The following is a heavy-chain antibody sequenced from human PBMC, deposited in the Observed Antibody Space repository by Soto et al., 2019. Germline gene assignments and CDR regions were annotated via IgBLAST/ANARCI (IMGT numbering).Heavy chain of an antibody. CDR1: GFSLSTSGVG. Sequence: QITLKESGPTLVKPTQTLTLTCTFSGFSLSTSGVGVGWIRQPPGKALEWLALIYWDDDERYSPSLKSRLTITKDTPNNQVVLTMTNMDPVDTATYYCAHRRAGIIFDYWGQGTLVTVSS. CDR3: AHRRAGIIFDY. J-gene: IGHJ4*02. CDR2: IYWDDDE. D-gene: IGHD3-10*01. V-gene: IGHV2-5*02.